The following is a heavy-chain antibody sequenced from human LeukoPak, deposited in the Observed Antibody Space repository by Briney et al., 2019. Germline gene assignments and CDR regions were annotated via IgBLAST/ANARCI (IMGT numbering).Heavy chain of an antibody. Sequence: SQTLSLTCTVSGGSISSGDYYWSWIRQPPGKGLEWIGYIYYSGSTYYNPSLKSRVTISVDTSKNQFSLKLSSVTAADTAVYYCARVRPYDYVWGSYRPLDYWGQGTLVTVSS. CDR2: IYYSGST. CDR1: GGSISSGDYY. V-gene: IGHV4-30-4*01. CDR3: ARVRPYDYVWGSYRPLDY. J-gene: IGHJ4*02. D-gene: IGHD3-16*02.